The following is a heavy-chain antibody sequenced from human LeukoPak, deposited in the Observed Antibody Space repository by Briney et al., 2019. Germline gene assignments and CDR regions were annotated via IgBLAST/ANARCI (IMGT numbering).Heavy chain of an antibody. D-gene: IGHD1-26*01. V-gene: IGHV4-61*01. CDR1: GGSVNSGSYY. Sequence: ETLSLTCTVSGGSVNSGSYYWNWIRQPPGKGLEWIGYIYYSGSTNYNPSLKSRVTISVDTSKNQFSLKLSSVTAADTAVYYCARRNWEAGIDYWGQGTLVTVSS. J-gene: IGHJ4*02. CDR2: IYYSGST. CDR3: ARRNWEAGIDY.